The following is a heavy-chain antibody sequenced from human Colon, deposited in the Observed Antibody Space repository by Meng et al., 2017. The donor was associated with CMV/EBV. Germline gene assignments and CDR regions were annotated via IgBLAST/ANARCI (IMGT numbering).Heavy chain of an antibody. CDR3: AKERMMVDPQGFDF. D-gene: IGHD3-22*01. Sequence: GESLKISCVASGYTFGSYGVSWVRQPPGKRLEWVEGLSGGGETSFFADSVKGRFTMSRDNSKNTVFLQMNSLRAEDTAIYYCAKERMMVDPQGFDFWGQGTLVTVSS. CDR2: LSGGGETS. CDR1: GYTFGSYG. J-gene: IGHJ4*02. V-gene: IGHV3-23*01.